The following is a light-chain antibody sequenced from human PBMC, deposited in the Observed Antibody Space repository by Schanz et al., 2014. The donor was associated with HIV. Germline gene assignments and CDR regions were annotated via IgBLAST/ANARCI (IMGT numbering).Light chain of an antibody. Sequence: QSVLTQPPSVSGAPGQRVTISCTGSSSNIGARYGVHWHQQVPGTAPKLLIYGNNNRPSGVPDRFSGSKSGTSASLTITGLQAEDEADYYCQSFDSSLRGSVFGGGTKLTVL. V-gene: IGLV1-40*01. CDR2: GNN. J-gene: IGLJ3*02. CDR1: SSNIGARYG. CDR3: QSFDSSLRGSV.